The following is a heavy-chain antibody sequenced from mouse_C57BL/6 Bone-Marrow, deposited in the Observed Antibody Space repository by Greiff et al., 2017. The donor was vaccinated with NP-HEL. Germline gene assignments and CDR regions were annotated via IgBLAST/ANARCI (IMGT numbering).Heavy chain of an antibody. CDR2: LTPGSGGT. CDR3: AILGTWFAY. D-gene: IGHD3-1*01. V-gene: IGHV1-54*01. CDR1: GYAFTNYL. J-gene: IGHJ3*01. Sequence: QVQLKQSGAELVRPGTSVKVSCKASGYAFTNYLIEWVKQRPGQGLAWIGVLTPGSGGTNYNEKFKGQATLTADKYSSTAYMQLSSLTSEDSAVYFCAILGTWFAYWGQGTLVTVSA.